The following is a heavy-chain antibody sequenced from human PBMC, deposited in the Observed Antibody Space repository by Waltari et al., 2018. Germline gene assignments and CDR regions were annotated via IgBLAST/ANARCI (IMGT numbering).Heavy chain of an antibody. D-gene: IGHD3-22*01. CDR1: GGSISSGSYY. CDR3: ARDLYDSSGYYYSFDY. V-gene: IGHV4-61*02. J-gene: IGHJ4*02. CDR2: IYNRGRT. Sequence: QVQLQESGPGLVKPSQTLSLTCTVSGGSISSGSYYWRWIRQPAGKGLEWLGRIYNRGRTNYNPSLKSRVTISVDTSKNQFSLKLSSVTAADTAVYYCARDLYDSSGYYYSFDYWGQGTLVTVSS.